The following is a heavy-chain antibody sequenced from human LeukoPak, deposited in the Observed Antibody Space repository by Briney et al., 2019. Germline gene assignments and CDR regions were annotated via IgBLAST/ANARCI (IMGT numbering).Heavy chain of an antibody. Sequence: GGSLRLSCEGSGFTFDSYAMSWVRQSPGKGLEWVSAVTGTGGNTYHADSVKERFTISRDNSKNTVYLQMNSLRAGDTAIYYCAKVHGSGSYRFDFWGQGTLVTVSS. V-gene: IGHV3-23*01. J-gene: IGHJ4*02. CDR3: AKVHGSGSYRFDF. D-gene: IGHD3-10*01. CDR2: VTGTGGNT. CDR1: GFTFDSYA.